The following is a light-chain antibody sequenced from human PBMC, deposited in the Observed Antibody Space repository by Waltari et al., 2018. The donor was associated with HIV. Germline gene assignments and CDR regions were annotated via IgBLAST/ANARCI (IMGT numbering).Light chain of an antibody. V-gene: IGLV2-11*01. CDR2: DVN. CDR1: SSDVGDYNY. CDR3: CSYADEYTGV. J-gene: IGLJ3*02. Sequence: QSALTQPRPVSGSPGQSVTISCTGTSSDVGDYNYVSWYQQHPAKAPKLLIFDVNTRASGVRGRFSGSKSGKTASLPILGLQAADEADYYCCSYADEYTGVFGGGTKLTVL.